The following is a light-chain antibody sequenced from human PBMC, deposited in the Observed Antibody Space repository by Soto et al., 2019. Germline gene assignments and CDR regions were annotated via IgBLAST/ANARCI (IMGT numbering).Light chain of an antibody. CDR2: DVT. J-gene: IGLJ2*01. CDR1: SSDIGGYNY. CDR3: SSYSGSTTHIL. V-gene: IGLV2-14*01. Sequence: QSVLTQPASVSGSPGQSITISCTGSSSDIGGYNYVSWYQQHPGKAPKLIIYDVTYRPSGLSYRFSASKSGSTASLTISGLQPEDEADYYGSSYSGSTTHILFGGGTKLTVL.